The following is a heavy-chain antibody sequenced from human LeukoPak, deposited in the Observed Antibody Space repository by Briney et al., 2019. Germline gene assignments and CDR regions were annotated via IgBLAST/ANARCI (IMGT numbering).Heavy chain of an antibody. CDR1: GDSISSGGNY. V-gene: IGHV4-30-2*01. CDR2: IYDSGRT. D-gene: IGHD5-12*01. CDR3: ARDVLSGEHGIDY. J-gene: IGHJ4*02. Sequence: SETLSLTCTVSGDSISSGGNYWSWVRQPPGRGLEWIGYIYDSGRTYYSPSLESRVTISLDTSKNQFSLKLSSVTAADTAVYYCARDVLSGEHGIDYWGQGTLVTVSS.